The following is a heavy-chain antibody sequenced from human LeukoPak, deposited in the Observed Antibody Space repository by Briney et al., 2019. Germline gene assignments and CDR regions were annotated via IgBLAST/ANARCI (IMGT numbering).Heavy chain of an antibody. D-gene: IGHD1-7*01. Sequence: SETLSLTCAVYGGSFSNYYWNWIRQPPGKGLDWLGEINDNGRANYNPSLMSRVTVSVDTSKNQFSLRLTSVTATDTAVYYCARRWNYGRNYYIDVWGKGATVSVSS. J-gene: IGHJ6*03. V-gene: IGHV4-34*01. CDR3: ARRWNYGRNYYIDV. CDR2: INDNGRA. CDR1: GGSFSNYY.